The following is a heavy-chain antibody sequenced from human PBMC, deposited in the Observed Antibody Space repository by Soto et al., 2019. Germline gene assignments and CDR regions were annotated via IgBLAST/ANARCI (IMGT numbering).Heavy chain of an antibody. CDR3: AREATVTTPCYFDY. CDR2: MNHDGIT. Sequence: SETLCLTCGVYGGSFTGYYWTWIRQPPGERLEWIGEMNHDGITNYNPSLKSRVAITLDTSKNQFSLKLSSVTAADTAVYYCAREATVTTPCYFDYWGQGTLVTVSS. D-gene: IGHD4-4*01. V-gene: IGHV4-34*01. CDR1: GGSFTGYY. J-gene: IGHJ4*02.